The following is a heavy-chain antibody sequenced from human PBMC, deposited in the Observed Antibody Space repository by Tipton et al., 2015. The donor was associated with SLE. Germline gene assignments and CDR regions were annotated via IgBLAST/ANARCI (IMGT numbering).Heavy chain of an antibody. V-gene: IGHV4-39*01. CDR1: GGSISSSSYY. J-gene: IGHJ4*02. D-gene: IGHD6-13*01. CDR2: IYYSGST. Sequence: TLSLTCTVSGGSISSSSYYWGWIRQPPGKGLERIGSIYYSGSTYYNPSLKSRVTISVDTSKNQFSLKLSSVTAADTAVYYCARRLEQQLVHFDYWGQGTLVTVSS. CDR3: ARRLEQQLVHFDY.